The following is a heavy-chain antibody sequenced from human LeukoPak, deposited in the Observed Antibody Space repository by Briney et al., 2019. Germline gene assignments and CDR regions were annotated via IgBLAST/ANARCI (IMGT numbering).Heavy chain of an antibody. Sequence: GRSLRLSCSASGFSFSDFYMSWFRLSPEKGLEWLAYITSSGTTTEYADSVKGRFTISRVNAKNSLYLQMDSLRPEDTASYYCARDPDYGDPYWGQGTAVTVSS. V-gene: IGHV3-11*01. CDR3: ARDPDYGDPY. D-gene: IGHD4/OR15-4a*01. CDR1: GFSFSDFY. CDR2: ITSSGTTT. J-gene: IGHJ4*02.